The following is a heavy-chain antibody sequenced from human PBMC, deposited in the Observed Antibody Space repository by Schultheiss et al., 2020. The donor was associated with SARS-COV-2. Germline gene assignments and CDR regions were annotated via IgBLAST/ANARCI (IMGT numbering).Heavy chain of an antibody. V-gene: IGHV4-4*07. D-gene: IGHD5-18*01. Sequence: SETLSLTCTVSGGSISSYYCSWIRQPAGKGLEWIGRIYTSGSTNYNPSLKSRVTMSVDTSKNQFSLKLSSVTAADTAVYYCARGEEGYSYGYFWYFDLWGRGTLVTVSS. CDR3: ARGEEGYSYGYFWYFDL. J-gene: IGHJ2*01. CDR1: GGSISSYY. CDR2: IYTSGST.